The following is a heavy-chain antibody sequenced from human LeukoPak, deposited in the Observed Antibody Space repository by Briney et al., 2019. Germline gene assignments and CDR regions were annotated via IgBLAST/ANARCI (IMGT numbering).Heavy chain of an antibody. CDR2: INWNGGST. CDR1: GFTFDDYT. Sequence: GGSLRLSCAASGFTFDDYTMSWVRQAPGKGLEWVSGINWNGGSTGYVDSVKGRFTISRDNAKNSLYLQMNSLIAEDTALYYCARDWFTRLGELSPDRAFDYWGQGTLVTVSS. D-gene: IGHD3-16*02. CDR3: ARDWFTRLGELSPDRAFDY. V-gene: IGHV3-20*04. J-gene: IGHJ4*02.